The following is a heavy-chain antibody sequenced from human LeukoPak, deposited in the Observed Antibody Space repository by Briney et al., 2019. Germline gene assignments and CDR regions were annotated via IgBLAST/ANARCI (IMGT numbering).Heavy chain of an antibody. J-gene: IGHJ4*02. D-gene: IGHD3-16*01. V-gene: IGHV4-59*12. CDR1: GGSISSYY. Sequence: PSESLSLTCTVSGGSISSYYWSWIRQPPGKGLEWIGYIYYSGSTNYNPSLKSRVTISVDTSKNQFSLKLSSVTAADTAVYYCARGGGRGYHFDYWGQRTLVTVPS. CDR3: ARGGGRGYHFDY. CDR2: IYYSGST.